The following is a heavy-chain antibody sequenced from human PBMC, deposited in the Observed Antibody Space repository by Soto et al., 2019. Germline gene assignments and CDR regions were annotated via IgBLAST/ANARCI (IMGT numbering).Heavy chain of an antibody. CDR1: GFTFDDYA. CDR2: ISWNSGSI. Sequence: GGSLRLSCAASGFTFDDYAMHWVRQAPGKGLEWVSGISWNSGSIGYADSVKGRFTISRDNAKNSLYLQMNSLRAEDTALYYCAKDMGVGGGAFDIWGQGTMVTVSS. D-gene: IGHD1-26*01. V-gene: IGHV3-9*01. CDR3: AKDMGVGGGAFDI. J-gene: IGHJ3*02.